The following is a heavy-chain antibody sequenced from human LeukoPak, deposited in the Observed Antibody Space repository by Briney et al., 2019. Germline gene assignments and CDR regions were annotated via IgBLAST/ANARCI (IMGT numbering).Heavy chain of an antibody. J-gene: IGHJ5*02. Sequence: GESLKISCKASGYSFTSYWIGWVRQMPGKGLEWMGIIYPGDSDTRYSPSFQGQVTISADKSISTAYLQWSSLKASDTAMYYCARQEYYGSGSYSASWFDPWGQGTLVTVSS. V-gene: IGHV5-51*01. CDR1: GYSFTSYW. CDR3: ARQEYYGSGSYSASWFDP. D-gene: IGHD3-10*01. CDR2: IYPGDSDT.